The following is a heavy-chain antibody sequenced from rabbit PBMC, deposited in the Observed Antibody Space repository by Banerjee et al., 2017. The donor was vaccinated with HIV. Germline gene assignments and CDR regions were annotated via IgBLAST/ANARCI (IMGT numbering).Heavy chain of an antibody. CDR2: IDPIFHTT. CDR1: GFSFSNKA. Sequence: HLKESGGGLVKPEGSLKLSCTGSGFSFSNKAVMCWVRQAPGKGLEWIGYIDPIFHTTTYANWVNGRFSISRENTQNTVSLQLNSLTAADTATYFCVREVAARFGLWGPGTLVTVS. J-gene: IGHJ4*01. V-gene: IGHV1S7*01. CDR3: VREVAARFGL. D-gene: IGHD4-1*01.